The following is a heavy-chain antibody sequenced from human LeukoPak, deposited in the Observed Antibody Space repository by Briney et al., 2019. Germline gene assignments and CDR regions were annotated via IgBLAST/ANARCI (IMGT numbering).Heavy chain of an antibody. J-gene: IGHJ6*02. CDR3: ARDRSIATTVGHYYYYGMDV. CDR1: GGSISSYY. V-gene: IGHV4-59*01. CDR2: IYYSGST. Sequence: SETLSLTCTVSGGSISSYYWSWIRQPPGKGLEWLGYIYYSGSTNYNPSLKSRVTISVDTSKNQFSLKLSSVTAADTAVYYCARDRSIATTVGHYYYYGMDVWGQGTTVTVSS. D-gene: IGHD1-26*01.